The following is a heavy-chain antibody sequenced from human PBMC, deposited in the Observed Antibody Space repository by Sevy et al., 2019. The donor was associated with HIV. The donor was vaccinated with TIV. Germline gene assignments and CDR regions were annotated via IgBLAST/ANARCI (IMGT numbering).Heavy chain of an antibody. CDR3: ARPRANYVDHYFFYAMDV. D-gene: IGHD4-17*01. CDR2: ISYDGSDK. V-gene: IGHV3-30-3*01. Sequence: GGSLRLSCVASGFAFSNYYARHWVRQAPGKGLEWVALISYDGSDKYYADSVKGRFTISRDNFKNTLFLQMNSLTTEDTAVYYCARPRANYVDHYFFYAMDVWGQGTTVTVSS. J-gene: IGHJ6*02. CDR1: GFAFSNYYA.